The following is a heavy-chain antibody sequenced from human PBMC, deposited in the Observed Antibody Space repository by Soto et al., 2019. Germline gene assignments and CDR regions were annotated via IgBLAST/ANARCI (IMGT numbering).Heavy chain of an antibody. V-gene: IGHV3-23*01. CDR3: AKERSSGWSLDY. J-gene: IGHJ4*02. Sequence: EVQLLESGGGSVQPGGSLRLSCAASGFTFSTYAMNWVRQAPGKGLEWVSGISGSGDSTSYPDSVKGRFTVSRDNSKNTLYLQTSSLRADDTAVFDCAKERSSGWSLDYWGQGTLVTVSS. CDR1: GFTFSTYA. D-gene: IGHD6-19*01. CDR2: ISGSGDST.